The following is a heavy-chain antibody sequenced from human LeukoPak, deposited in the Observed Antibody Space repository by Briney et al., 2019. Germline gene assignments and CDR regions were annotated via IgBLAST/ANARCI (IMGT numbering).Heavy chain of an antibody. CDR1: GFTFSSYH. Sequence: GGSLXXSXAASGFTFSSYHMNWVRQAPGKGLEWVSSVSSSSSYIYYADSVKGRFTVSRDNAKNSLYLQMNSLRAEDTAVFYCARCHESGSYDDWFDPWGQGTLVTVSS. V-gene: IGHV3-21*01. CDR3: ARCHESGSYDDWFDP. D-gene: IGHD1-26*01. J-gene: IGHJ5*02. CDR2: VSSSSSYI.